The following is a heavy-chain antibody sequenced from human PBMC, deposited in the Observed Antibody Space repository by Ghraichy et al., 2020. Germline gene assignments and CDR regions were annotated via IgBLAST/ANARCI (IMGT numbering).Heavy chain of an antibody. V-gene: IGHV4-34*01. Sequence: SETLSLTCAVFGGSFSDYFWSWIRQPPGKGLKWIGEINHSGSTKYNPSLKSRVTISVDTSKNQFSLKLNSVIAADTAVYYCARYSSNSYDDAFDSWGRGTLVTVSS. CDR2: INHSGST. CDR1: GGSFSDYF. CDR3: ARYSSNSYDDAFDS. J-gene: IGHJ3*01. D-gene: IGHD6-13*01.